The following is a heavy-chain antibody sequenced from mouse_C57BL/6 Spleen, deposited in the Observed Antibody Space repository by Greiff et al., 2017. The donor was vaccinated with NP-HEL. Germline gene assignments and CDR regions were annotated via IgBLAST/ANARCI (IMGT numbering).Heavy chain of an antibody. D-gene: IGHD1-1*01. CDR2: IYPRSGNT. J-gene: IGHJ3*01. Sequence: LQESGAELARPGASVKLSCKASGYTFTSYGISWVKQRTGQGLEWIGEIYPRSGNTYYNEKFKGKATLTADKSSSTAYMELRSLTSEDSAVYFCARNDYGSSPAWFAYWGQGTLVTVSA. CDR3: ARNDYGSSPAWFAY. V-gene: IGHV1-81*01. CDR1: GYTFTSYG.